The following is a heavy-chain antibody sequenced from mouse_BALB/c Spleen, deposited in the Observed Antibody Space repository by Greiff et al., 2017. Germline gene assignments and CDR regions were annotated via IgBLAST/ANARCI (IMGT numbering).Heavy chain of an antibody. CDR2: ISDGGSYT. Sequence: EVQVVESGGGLVKPGGSLKLSCAASGFTFSDYYMYWVRQTPEKRLEWVATISDGGSYTYYPDSVKGRFTISRDNAKNNLYLQMSSLKSEDTAMYYCARGGEYDDAFAYWGQGTLVTVSA. V-gene: IGHV5-4*02. CDR3: ARGGEYDDAFAY. J-gene: IGHJ3*01. CDR1: GFTFSDYY. D-gene: IGHD2-14*01.